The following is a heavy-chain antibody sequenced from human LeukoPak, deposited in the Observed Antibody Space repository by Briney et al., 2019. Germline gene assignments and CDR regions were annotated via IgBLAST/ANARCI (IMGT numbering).Heavy chain of an antibody. CDR1: GGSISSYY. V-gene: IGHV4-59*08. J-gene: IGHJ6*02. Sequence: SETLSLTCTVSGGSISSYYWSWIRQPPGKGLEWIGYIYYSGSTNYNPSLKSRVPISVDTSKNQFSLKLSSVTAADTAVYYCARHQSGDYSYYYYYGMDVWGQGTTVTVSS. D-gene: IGHD4-17*01. CDR2: IYYSGST. CDR3: ARHQSGDYSYYYYYGMDV.